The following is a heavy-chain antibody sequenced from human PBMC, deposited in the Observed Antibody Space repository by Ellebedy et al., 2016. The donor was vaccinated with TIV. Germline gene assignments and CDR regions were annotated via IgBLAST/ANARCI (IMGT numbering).Heavy chain of an antibody. Sequence: ASVQVSCXASGYTFTSYGISWVRQTPGQGLEWMGWISAYNGNTNYAQKLQGRVTMTTDTSTSTAYIELRSLRSDDTDVYYCARVPGGVGATTPYYYYGMDVWGQGTTVTVSS. CDR3: ARVPGGVGATTPYYYYGMDV. D-gene: IGHD1-26*01. V-gene: IGHV1-18*01. CDR2: ISAYNGNT. CDR1: GYTFTSYG. J-gene: IGHJ6*02.